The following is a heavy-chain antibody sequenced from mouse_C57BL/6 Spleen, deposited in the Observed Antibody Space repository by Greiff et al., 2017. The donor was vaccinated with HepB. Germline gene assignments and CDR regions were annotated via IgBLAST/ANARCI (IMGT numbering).Heavy chain of an antibody. J-gene: IGHJ4*01. D-gene: IGHD1-1*01. CDR1: GYTFTSYW. CDR2: IYPGSGST. V-gene: IGHV1-55*01. Sequence: VQLQQPGAELVKPGASVKMSCKASGYTFTSYWITWVKQRPGQGLEWIGDIYPGSGSTNYNEKFKSKATLTVDTSSSTAYMQLSSLTSEDSAVYYCARAPSHYYGSPYAMDYWGQGTSVTVSS. CDR3: ARAPSHYYGSPYAMDY.